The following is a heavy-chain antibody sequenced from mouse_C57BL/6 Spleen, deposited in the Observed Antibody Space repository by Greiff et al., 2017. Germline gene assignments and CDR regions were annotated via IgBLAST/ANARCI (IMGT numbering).Heavy chain of an antibody. CDR2: ISYSGST. CDR1: GYSITSGYD. CDR3: ARARDYDGVFDY. Sequence: EVQLQESGPGMVKPSQSLSLTCTVTGYSITSGYDWHWIRHFPGNKLEWMGYISYSGSTNYNPSLKSRISITHDTSKNHFFLKLNSVTTEDTATYYCARARDYDGVFDYWGQGTTLTVSS. D-gene: IGHD2-4*01. V-gene: IGHV3-1*01. J-gene: IGHJ2*01.